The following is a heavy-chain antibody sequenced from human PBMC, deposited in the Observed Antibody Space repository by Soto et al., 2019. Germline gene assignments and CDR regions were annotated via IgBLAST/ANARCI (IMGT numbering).Heavy chain of an antibody. CDR3: ARSEYPGAPGYYYGMDV. J-gene: IGHJ6*02. D-gene: IGHD4-17*01. CDR2: IIPIFGTA. Sequence: ASVKVSCKASGGTFSSYAISWVRQAPGQGLEWMGGIIPIFGTANYAQKFQGRVTITADESTSTAYMELSSLRSEDTAVYYCARSEYPGAPGYYYGMDVWGQGTTVTVSS. CDR1: GGTFSSYA. V-gene: IGHV1-69*13.